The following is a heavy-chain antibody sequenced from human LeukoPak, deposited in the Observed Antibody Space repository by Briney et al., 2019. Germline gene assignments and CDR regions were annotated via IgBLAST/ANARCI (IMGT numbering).Heavy chain of an antibody. D-gene: IGHD1-1*01. CDR1: GGSISSSSYY. Sequence: SETLSLTCTVSGGSISSSSYYWGWIRQPPGKGLEWIGSIYYSGSTYYNPSLKSRVTISVDTSKNQFSLKLSSVTAADTAVYYCARPFQLGADPYYYYGMDVWGQGTTVTVSS. CDR2: IYYSGST. J-gene: IGHJ6*02. V-gene: IGHV4-39*01. CDR3: ARPFQLGADPYYYYGMDV.